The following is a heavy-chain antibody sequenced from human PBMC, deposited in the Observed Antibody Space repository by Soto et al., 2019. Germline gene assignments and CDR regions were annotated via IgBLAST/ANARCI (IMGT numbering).Heavy chain of an antibody. CDR1: GYSFTSYW. D-gene: IGHD3-22*01. Sequence: GESLKISCKGSGYSFTSYWIGWVRQIPGKGLEWMGIIYPGDSDTRYSPSFQGQVTISADKSISTAYLQWSSLKASDTAMYYCARQIYDSDTGPNFQYYFDSWGQGTPVTVSS. CDR3: ARQIYDSDTGPNFQYYFDS. J-gene: IGHJ4*02. V-gene: IGHV5-51*01. CDR2: IYPGDSDT.